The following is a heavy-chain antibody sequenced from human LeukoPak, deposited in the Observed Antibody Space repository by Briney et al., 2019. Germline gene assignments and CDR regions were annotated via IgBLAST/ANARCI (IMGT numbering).Heavy chain of an antibody. CDR3: ARHRSPLESFHH. V-gene: IGHV4-59*08. J-gene: IGHJ1*01. CDR2: IYYSVST. D-gene: IGHD3-3*01. Sequence: PSETLSLTCTVSGGSISSYYWSWIRQPPGKGLEWVGYIYYSVSTNYNPSLKSRVTISVDTSKNQFSLKLSSVTAADTAMYYCARHRSPLESFHHWGQGTLVTVSS. CDR1: GGSISSYY.